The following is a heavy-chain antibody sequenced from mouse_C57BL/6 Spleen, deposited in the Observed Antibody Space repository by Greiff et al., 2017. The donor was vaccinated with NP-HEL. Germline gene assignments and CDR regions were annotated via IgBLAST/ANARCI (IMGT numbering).Heavy chain of an antibody. J-gene: IGHJ3*01. D-gene: IGHD2-4*01. CDR3: ARYDYGGAFAY. CDR2: IHPNSGST. Sequence: QVQLQQPGAELVKPGASVKLSCKASGYTFTSYWMHWVKQRPGQGLEWIGMIHPNSGSTNYNEKFKSKATLTVDKSSSTAYMQLSSLTSEDSAVYYCARYDYGGAFAYWGQGTLVTVSA. CDR1: GYTFTSYW. V-gene: IGHV1-64*01.